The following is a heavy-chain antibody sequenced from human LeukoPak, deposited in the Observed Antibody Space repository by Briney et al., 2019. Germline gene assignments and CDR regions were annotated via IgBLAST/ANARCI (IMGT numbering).Heavy chain of an antibody. J-gene: IGHJ3*02. CDR1: GFTVSSNY. CDR2: IHSGGST. Sequence: GGSLRLSCAASGFTVSSNYMSWVRQAPGKGLEWVSVIHSGGSTYYADSVKGRFTISRDNSKNTLYLQMNSLRAEDTAVYYCARVLSGSYYDDAFDIWGQGTMVTVSS. D-gene: IGHD1-26*01. CDR3: ARVLSGSYYDDAFDI. V-gene: IGHV3-53*01.